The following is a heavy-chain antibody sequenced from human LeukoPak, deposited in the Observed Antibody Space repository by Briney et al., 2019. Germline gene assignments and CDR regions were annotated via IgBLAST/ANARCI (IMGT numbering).Heavy chain of an antibody. D-gene: IGHD1-1*01. CDR2: ISGSGGST. CDR1: GFTFSSYA. Sequence: SGGSLRLSCAASGFTFSSYAMSWVRQAPGKGLEWVSAISGSGGSTYYADSVKGRFTISRDNSKNTLYLQMNSLRAEDTAVYYCAKTDKLERGWYFDYWGQGTLVTVSS. J-gene: IGHJ4*02. V-gene: IGHV3-23*01. CDR3: AKTDKLERGWYFDY.